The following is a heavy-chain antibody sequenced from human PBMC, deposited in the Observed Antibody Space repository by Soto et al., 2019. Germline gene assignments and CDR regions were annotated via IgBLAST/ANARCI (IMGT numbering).Heavy chain of an antibody. D-gene: IGHD1-1*01. CDR1: GGTFSSYA. CDR2: IIPIFGTA. CDR3: ARGTYQTGTTGKLDY. J-gene: IGHJ4*02. Sequence: AASVKVSCKASGGTFSSYAIRWVRQAPGQGLEWMGGIIPIFGTANYAQKFQGRVTITADESTSTAYMELSSLRSEDTAVYYCARGTYQTGTTGKLDYWGQGTLVTVSS. V-gene: IGHV1-69*13.